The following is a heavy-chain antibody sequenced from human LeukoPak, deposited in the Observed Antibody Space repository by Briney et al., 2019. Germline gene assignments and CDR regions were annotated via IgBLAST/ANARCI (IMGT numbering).Heavy chain of an antibody. V-gene: IGHV3-30-3*01. CDR2: ISYDGVDK. CDR1: QFIFNNYA. CDR3: AKDVDTVMDWANDAFDV. Sequence: QAGGPLRLSCAASQFIFNNYAMSWVRQAPGKGLEWVASISYDGVDKYYADSLKGRFTMSRDNSKNSVYLQMDSLRVEDTAMYYCAKDVDTVMDWANDAFDVWGQGTMVIVSS. D-gene: IGHD5-18*01. J-gene: IGHJ3*01.